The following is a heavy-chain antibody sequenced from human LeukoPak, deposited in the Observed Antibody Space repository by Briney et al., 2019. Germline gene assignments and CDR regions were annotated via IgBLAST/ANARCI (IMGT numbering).Heavy chain of an antibody. Sequence: ASVKVSCKASGYIFSDYYMHWVRQASGQGLEWLGWINPKSGAADYAQQFRGRVTMTRDTSINTDYMEMKRVTSDDTAVYYCARGAEAETSPLDFWGQGTLVIVS. D-gene: IGHD6-13*01. CDR2: INPKSGAA. CDR3: ARGAEAETSPLDF. J-gene: IGHJ4*02. CDR1: GYIFSDYY. V-gene: IGHV1-2*02.